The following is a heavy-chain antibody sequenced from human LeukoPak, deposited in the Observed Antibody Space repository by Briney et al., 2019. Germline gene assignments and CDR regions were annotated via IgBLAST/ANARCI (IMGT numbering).Heavy chain of an antibody. V-gene: IGHV3-74*01. CDR2: VDTDGSST. D-gene: IGHD3/OR15-3a*01. J-gene: IGHJ5*02. Sequence: GGSLRLSCAASGFTFSSYWMHWVRQAPGKGLVWVSRVDTDGSSTSYADSVKGRFTISRDNAKNTLYLQMNSLSAEDTAVYYCVRGWTTGFDPWGQGTLVTVSS. CDR3: VRGWTTGFDP. CDR1: GFTFSSYW.